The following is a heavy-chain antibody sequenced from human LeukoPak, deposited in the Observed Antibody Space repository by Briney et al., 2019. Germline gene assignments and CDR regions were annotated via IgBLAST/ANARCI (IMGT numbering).Heavy chain of an antibody. CDR3: AKDVQELLVVFDI. J-gene: IGHJ3*02. Sequence: GKSLRLSCAASGFTFSSYGMHWVRQAPVRGLDWVAVISYDGSNKYYADSVKGRFTISRDNSKNTLYLQMDSLRPEDTAVYYCAKDVQELLVVFDIWGQGTMVTVSS. D-gene: IGHD1-26*01. CDR2: ISYDGSNK. V-gene: IGHV3-30*18. CDR1: GFTFSSYG.